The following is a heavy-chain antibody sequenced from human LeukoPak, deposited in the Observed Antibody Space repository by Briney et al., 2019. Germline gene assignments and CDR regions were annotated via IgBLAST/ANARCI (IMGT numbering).Heavy chain of an antibody. Sequence: GESLKTSWTGSGYSFTSYMNGWVHQMPGKGLELMGIIYPGDSDTRYSPSFQGQVTISADKSISTAYLQWSSLKASDTAMYYCARRRGGSFNYFDYWGQGTLVTVSS. J-gene: IGHJ4*02. V-gene: IGHV5-51*07. CDR2: IYPGDSDT. CDR3: ARRRGGSFNYFDY. D-gene: IGHD2-15*01. CDR1: GYSFTSYM.